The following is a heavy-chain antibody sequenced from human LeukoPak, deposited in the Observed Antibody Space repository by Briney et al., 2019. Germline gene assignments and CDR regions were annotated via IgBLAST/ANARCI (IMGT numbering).Heavy chain of an antibody. CDR3: ARVSGYSYGYPDY. D-gene: IGHD5-18*01. CDR2: INHSGST. Sequence: SETLSLTCAVSGGSFSGYYWSWLRQPPGKGLEWIGEINHSGSTNYNPSLKSRVTISVDTSKNQFSLKLSSVTAADTAVYYCARVSGYSYGYPDYWGQGTLVTVSS. CDR1: GGSFSGYY. J-gene: IGHJ4*02. V-gene: IGHV4-34*01.